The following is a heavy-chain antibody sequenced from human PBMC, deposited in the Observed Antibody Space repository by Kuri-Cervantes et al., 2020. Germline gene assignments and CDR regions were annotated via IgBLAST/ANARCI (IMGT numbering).Heavy chain of an antibody. CDR1: GFTFSSYG. V-gene: IGHV3-30*02. J-gene: IGHJ4*02. CDR2: IWYDGSNK. D-gene: IGHD6-19*01. Sequence: GGSLRLSCAASGFTFSSYGMHWVRQAPGKGLEWVAVIWYDGSNKYYADSVKGRFTISRDNFKNTLYLQMNSLRAEDTAVYYCAKDPETGFSSGWYSYYFDYWGQGTLVTVSS. CDR3: AKDPETGFSSGWYSYYFDY.